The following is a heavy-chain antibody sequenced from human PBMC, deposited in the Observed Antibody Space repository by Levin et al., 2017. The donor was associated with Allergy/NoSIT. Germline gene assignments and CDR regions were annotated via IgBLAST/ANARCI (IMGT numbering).Heavy chain of an antibody. V-gene: IGHV3-13*01. CDR3: ARWRISSSWYPANYGMDV. CDR1: GFTFSSYD. Sequence: PGGSLRLSCAASGFTFSSYDMHWVRQATGKGLEWVSAIGTAGDTYYPGSVKGRFTISRENAKNSLYLQMNSLRAGDTAVYYCARWRISSSWYPANYGMDVWGQGTTVTVSS. D-gene: IGHD6-13*01. CDR2: IGTAGDT. J-gene: IGHJ6*02.